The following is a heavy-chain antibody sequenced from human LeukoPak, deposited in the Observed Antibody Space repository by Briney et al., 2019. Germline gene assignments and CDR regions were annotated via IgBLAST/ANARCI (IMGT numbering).Heavy chain of an antibody. CDR1: GFTFSSYA. V-gene: IGHV3-23*01. CDR2: ISGSAGSA. D-gene: IGHD6-13*01. Sequence: GGSLRLSCAASGFTFSSYAMTWVRQAPGKGLEWVSAISGSAGSAYYADSVKGRFTISRDNAKNSLYLQMNSLRAEDTAVYYCARGEKGIAAAVVDYWGQGTLVTVSS. CDR3: ARGEKGIAAAVVDY. J-gene: IGHJ4*02.